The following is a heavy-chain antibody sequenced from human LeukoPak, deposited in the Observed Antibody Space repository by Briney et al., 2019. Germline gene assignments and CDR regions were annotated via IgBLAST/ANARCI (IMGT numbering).Heavy chain of an antibody. V-gene: IGHV4-30-4*01. J-gene: IGHJ4*02. CDR3: AREESTYTFDY. CDR2: IYYSGST. CDR1: GGSISSGDYY. D-gene: IGHD3-16*01. Sequence: SETLSLTCTVSGGSISSGDYYWSWIRQPPGKGLEWIGYIYYSGSTYYNPSLKSRVTISVDTSKNQFSLKLSSVTAADTAMYYCAREESTYTFDYWGQGTLVTVSS.